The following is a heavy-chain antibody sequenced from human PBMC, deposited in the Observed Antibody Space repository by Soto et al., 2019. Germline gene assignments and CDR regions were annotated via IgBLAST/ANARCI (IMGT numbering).Heavy chain of an antibody. D-gene: IGHD4-17*01. J-gene: IGHJ4*02. CDR3: ARLTCGDYVDS. CDR1: GYTFTTAW. CDR2: IDPSDSYT. V-gene: IGHV5-10-1*03. Sequence: EVQLVQSGAEVKKPGDSRRISCKGSGYTFTTAWITWVRQMPGKGLEWMGRIDPSDSYTSYSPSFQGHVTLSADNSISTAYLQWSSLKASDTAMYYCARLTCGDYVDSWGQGTRVTVSS.